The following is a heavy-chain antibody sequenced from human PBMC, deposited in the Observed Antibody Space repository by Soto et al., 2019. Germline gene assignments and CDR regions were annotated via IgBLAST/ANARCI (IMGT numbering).Heavy chain of an antibody. D-gene: IGHD3-22*01. CDR1: GFTFSSYW. CDR2: INSDGSST. CDR3: ARDSDFDSSGYYGNAFDI. V-gene: IGHV3-74*01. J-gene: IGHJ3*02. Sequence: SGGSLRLSCAASGFTFSSYWMHWVRQAPGKGLVWVSRINSDGSSTSYADSVKGRFTISRDNAKNTLYLQMNSLRAEDTAVYYCARDSDFDSSGYYGNAFDIWGQGTMVTVSS.